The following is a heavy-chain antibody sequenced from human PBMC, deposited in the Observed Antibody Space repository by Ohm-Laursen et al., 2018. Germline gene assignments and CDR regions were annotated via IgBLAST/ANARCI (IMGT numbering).Heavy chain of an antibody. J-gene: IGHJ6*02. CDR2: ISYDGSNK. V-gene: IGHV3-30*18. CDR3: AKANGPTHARPTRSGYYYYGMDV. Sequence: SLRLSCTASGFTFSNYAMYWVRQAPGKGLEWVAVISYDGSNKYYADSVKGRFTISRDNSKNTAYLQMNSLRAEDTAVYYCAKANGPTHARPTRSGYYYYGMDVWGQGTTVTVSS. D-gene: IGHD1-1*01. CDR1: GFTFSNYA.